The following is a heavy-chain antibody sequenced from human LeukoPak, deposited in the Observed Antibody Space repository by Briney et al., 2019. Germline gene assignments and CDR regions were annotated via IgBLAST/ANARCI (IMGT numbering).Heavy chain of an antibody. D-gene: IGHD3-10*01. Sequence: KPSETLSLTCTVSGGSISSSTYYWGWIRQPPGKGLEWFGYIYYTGSTYYNPSLKSRLSISVDTSKNQFSPKVSSVTAADTAIYYCARDRGHQTFDQWGQGTLVTVSS. CDR3: ARDRGHQTFDQ. J-gene: IGHJ4*02. CDR2: IYYTGST. CDR1: GGSISSSTYY. V-gene: IGHV4-39*07.